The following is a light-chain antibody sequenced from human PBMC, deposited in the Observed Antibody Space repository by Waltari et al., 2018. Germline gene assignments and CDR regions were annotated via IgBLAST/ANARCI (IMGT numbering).Light chain of an antibody. Sequence: VGDRVTITCRASQDIGSWLAWYQQKPGKAPNLLIYTASSLESGVPSRFSGSGSGTDFTLTINSLRPEDFATYSCLQVSSFPVTFGGGTKVEV. CDR2: TAS. J-gene: IGKJ4*01. V-gene: IGKV1-12*01. CDR3: LQVSSFPVT. CDR1: QDIGSW.